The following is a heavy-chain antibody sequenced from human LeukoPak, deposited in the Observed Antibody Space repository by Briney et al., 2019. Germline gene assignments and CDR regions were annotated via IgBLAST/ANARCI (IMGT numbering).Heavy chain of an antibody. CDR3: AKALYYFDY. Sequence: GGSLRLSCAASGFTFNNYAMNWVRQAPGKGLEWVSSISGSGGKTYYADSVKGRFTISRDNSKNTLYLQMNSLRAEDTAVYYCAKALYYFDYWGQGTLVTVSS. CDR1: GFTFNNYA. J-gene: IGHJ4*02. V-gene: IGHV3-23*01. CDR2: ISGSGGKT.